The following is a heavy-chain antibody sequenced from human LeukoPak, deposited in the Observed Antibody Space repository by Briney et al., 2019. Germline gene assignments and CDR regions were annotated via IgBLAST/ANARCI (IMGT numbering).Heavy chain of an antibody. CDR1: GYTFTGYY. Sequence: ASVKVSCKASGYTFTGYYLHWVRQAPGRGLEWMGRINPNDGGTNYAQKFRGRVTMTTDTSITTAYMALNSLRSDDTAVYYCARESPYSSSWFDNWGQGTLVTVYS. CDR3: ARESPYSSSWFDN. D-gene: IGHD6-13*01. J-gene: IGHJ4*02. V-gene: IGHV1-2*02. CDR2: INPNDGGT.